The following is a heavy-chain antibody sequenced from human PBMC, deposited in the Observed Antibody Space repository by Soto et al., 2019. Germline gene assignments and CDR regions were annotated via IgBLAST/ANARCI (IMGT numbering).Heavy chain of an antibody. CDR2: IYYSGST. CDR1: GGSISSYY. CDR3: ARDRGELLPYFDY. V-gene: IGHV4-59*01. D-gene: IGHD1-26*01. Sequence: NPSETLSLTCTVSGGSISSYYWSWIRQPPGKGLEWIGYIYYSGSTNYNPSLKSRVTISVDTSKNQFSLKLSSVTAADTAVYYCARDRGELLPYFDYWGQGTLVTSPQ. J-gene: IGHJ4*02.